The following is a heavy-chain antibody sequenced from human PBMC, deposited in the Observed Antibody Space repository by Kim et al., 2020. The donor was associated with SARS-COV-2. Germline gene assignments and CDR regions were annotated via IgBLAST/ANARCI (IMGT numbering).Heavy chain of an antibody. V-gene: IGHV3-7*03. CDR2: INEDGSEK. D-gene: IGHD2-2*01. J-gene: IGHJ4*02. Sequence: GGSLRLSCVASGLSISMFSLTWVRQAPGKGLEWVANINEDGSEKYYVDSVKDRFTISRDNAKNAMFLQLNSLRAEDTGLYYCARDVGVEFDYWGQGTLVTVSS. CDR1: GLSISMFS. CDR3: ARDVGVEFDY.